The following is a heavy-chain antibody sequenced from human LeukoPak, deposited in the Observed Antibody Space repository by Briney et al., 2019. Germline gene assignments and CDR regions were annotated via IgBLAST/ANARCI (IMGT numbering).Heavy chain of an antibody. CDR2: INYGGSI. Sequence: PSETLSLTCAVSGGSFSGYYWSWIRQPPGKGLEWIGEINYGGSINYNPSLKSRVTISIDTSKNQFSLKLSSVTAADTAVYYCARVDKISADYYYGMDVWGQGTLVTVS. CDR1: GGSFSGYY. V-gene: IGHV4-34*01. D-gene: IGHD6-13*01. J-gene: IGHJ6*02. CDR3: ARVDKISADYYYGMDV.